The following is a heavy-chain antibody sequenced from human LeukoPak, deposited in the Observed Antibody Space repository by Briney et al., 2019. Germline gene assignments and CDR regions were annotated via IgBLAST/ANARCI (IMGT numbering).Heavy chain of an antibody. CDR3: AGLGGYKNQYYFDY. D-gene: IGHD5-24*01. CDR2: IYHSGST. J-gene: IGHJ4*02. CDR1: GYSISSGYY. V-gene: IGHV4-38-2*01. Sequence: SETLSLTCAVSGYSISSGYYWGWIRQPPGKGLEWIGSIYHSGSTYYNPSLKSRVTISVDTSKNQFSLKLSSVTAADTAVYYCAGLGGYKNQYYFDYWGQGTLVTVSS.